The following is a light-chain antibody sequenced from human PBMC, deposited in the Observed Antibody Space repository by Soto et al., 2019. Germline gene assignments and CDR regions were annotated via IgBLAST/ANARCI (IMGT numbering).Light chain of an antibody. Sequence: EIVLTQSPGTLSLSPGEGATLSCRASQSVSTNFFAWYQQKPGQAPRLLIYGASTRATGIPDRFSGSGSGTDFTLTISRLEPEDFTVYYCQQYGRTSWTFGQRTKMEIK. CDR2: GAS. CDR1: QSVSTNF. CDR3: QQYGRTSWT. J-gene: IGKJ1*01. V-gene: IGKV3-20*01.